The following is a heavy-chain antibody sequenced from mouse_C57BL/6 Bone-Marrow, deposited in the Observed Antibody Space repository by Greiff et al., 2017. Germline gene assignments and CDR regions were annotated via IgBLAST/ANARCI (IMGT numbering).Heavy chain of an antibody. V-gene: IGHV1-15*01. CDR1: GYTFTDYE. CDR3: TRFKY. Sequence: QVHVKQSGAELVRPGASVTLSCKASGYTFTDYEMHWVKQTPVHGLEWIGAIDPETGGTAYNQKFKGKAILTADKSSSTAYMELRSLTSEDSAVYYCTRFKYWGQGTTLTVSS. J-gene: IGHJ2*01. CDR2: IDPETGGT.